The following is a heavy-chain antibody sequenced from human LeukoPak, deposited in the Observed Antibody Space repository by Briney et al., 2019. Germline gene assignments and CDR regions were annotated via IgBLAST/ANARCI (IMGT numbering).Heavy chain of an antibody. D-gene: IGHD6-19*01. Sequence: GGSLRLSCAASGFTFDDYGFSWVRQAPGKGLEWVSTINWNGGSTYYADSVKGRFTISRDNSKNSLYLQMNSLRAEDTAVYYCARDQKPGIAVAEGYFDYWGQGTLVTVSS. CDR2: INWNGGST. J-gene: IGHJ4*02. CDR1: GFTFDDYG. V-gene: IGHV3-20*04. CDR3: ARDQKPGIAVAEGYFDY.